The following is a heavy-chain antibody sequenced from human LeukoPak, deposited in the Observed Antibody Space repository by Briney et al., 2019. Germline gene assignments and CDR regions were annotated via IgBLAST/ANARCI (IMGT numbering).Heavy chain of an antibody. CDR1: GYTLTELS. CDR3: ATSIAVAGFSFDY. D-gene: IGHD6-19*01. Sequence: ASVKVSCKVSGYTLTELSMHWVRQAPGKGLEWMGGFDPEDGETIYAQKFQGRVTMTEDTSTDTAYVELSSLRSEDTAVYYCATSIAVAGFSFDYWGQGTLVTVSS. CDR2: FDPEDGET. J-gene: IGHJ4*02. V-gene: IGHV1-24*01.